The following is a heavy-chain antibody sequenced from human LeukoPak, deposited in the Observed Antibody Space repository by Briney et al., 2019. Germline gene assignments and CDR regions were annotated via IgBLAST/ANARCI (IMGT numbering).Heavy chain of an antibody. Sequence: PAGGSLILSCAASGFTFSSYSMTWVRQAPGQGLEWVANIKQDGSEKNYVDSVKGRFTISRDNAKNSLYLQMDSLRAEDTAIYFCARVGYCSGGYCYYEDYWGQGTLVTVSS. CDR3: ARVGYCSGGYCYYEDY. J-gene: IGHJ4*02. D-gene: IGHD2-15*01. CDR2: IKQDGSEK. CDR1: GFTFSSYS. V-gene: IGHV3-7*01.